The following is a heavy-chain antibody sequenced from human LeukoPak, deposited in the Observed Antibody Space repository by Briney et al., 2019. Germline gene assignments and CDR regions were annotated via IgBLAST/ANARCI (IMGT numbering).Heavy chain of an antibody. D-gene: IGHD3-10*01. CDR2: IYSGGST. CDR3: AREVVRGVIDY. J-gene: IGHJ4*02. V-gene: IGHV3-53*01. Sequence: GGSLRLSCAASGFTVSSNYMSWVRQAPGKGLEWVSVIYSGGSTYYADSVKGRFTISRDNSKNTLYLQMNSLRAEDTAVYYCAREVVRGVIDYWGQGTLVSVSS. CDR1: GFTVSSNY.